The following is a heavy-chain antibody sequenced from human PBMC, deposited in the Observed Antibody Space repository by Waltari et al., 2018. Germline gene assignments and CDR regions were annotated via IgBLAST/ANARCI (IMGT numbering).Heavy chain of an antibody. CDR2: INHDGSEK. CDR3: ANFEDPASD. Sequence: EVQFVESGGELVQPGGSLRLYCVVSGSTFSRYWMSWVRQAPGKGLECVATINHDGSEKYYVDSVKGRFAISRDNADNSMFLQMSSLRVDDTAVYYCANFEDPASDWGQGTLVTVSS. V-gene: IGHV3-7*01. D-gene: IGHD3-9*01. J-gene: IGHJ4*02. CDR1: GSTFSRYW.